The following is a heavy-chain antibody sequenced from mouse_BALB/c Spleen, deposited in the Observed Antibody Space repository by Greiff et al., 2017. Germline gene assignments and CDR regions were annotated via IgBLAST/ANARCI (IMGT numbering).Heavy chain of an antibody. V-gene: IGHV5-15*02. CDR2: ISNLAYSI. J-gene: IGHJ4*01. CDR1: GFTFSDYG. D-gene: IGHD1-2*01. Sequence: EVNLVESGGGLVQPGGSRKLSCAASGFTFSDYGMSWVRQAPGKGPEWVAFISNLAYSIYYADTVTGRFTISRENAKNTLYLEMSSLRSEDTAMYYCARRIYGYCAMEYWGQGTSVTVSS. CDR3: ARRIYGYCAMEY.